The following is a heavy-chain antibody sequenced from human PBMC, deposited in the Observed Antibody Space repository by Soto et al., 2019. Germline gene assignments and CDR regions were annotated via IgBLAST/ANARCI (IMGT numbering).Heavy chain of an antibody. CDR1: GGTFSSYA. CDR3: ARSSSGYSGYYYDWSNVYYYYYGMDV. Sequence: SVKVSCKASGGTFSSYAISWVRQAPGQGLEWMGGIIPIFGTANYAQKFQGRVTITADESTSTAYMELSSLRSEDTAVYYCARSSSGYSGYYYDWSNVYYYYYGMDVWGQGTTVTVSS. J-gene: IGHJ6*02. D-gene: IGHD5-12*01. CDR2: IIPIFGTA. V-gene: IGHV1-69*13.